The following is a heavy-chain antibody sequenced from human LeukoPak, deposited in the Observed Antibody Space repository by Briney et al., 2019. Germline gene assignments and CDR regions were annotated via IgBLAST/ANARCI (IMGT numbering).Heavy chain of an antibody. D-gene: IGHD1-26*01. CDR3: ARSHSESYWPHRLYYFDY. Sequence: PSETLSLTCAVYGGSFSGYYWSWIRQPPGEGLEWIGEINHSGSTNYNPSLKSRVTISVDTSKNQFSLKLSSVTAADTAVYYCARSHSESYWPHRLYYFDYWGQGTLVTVSS. CDR1: GGSFSGYY. CDR2: INHSGST. J-gene: IGHJ4*02. V-gene: IGHV4-34*01.